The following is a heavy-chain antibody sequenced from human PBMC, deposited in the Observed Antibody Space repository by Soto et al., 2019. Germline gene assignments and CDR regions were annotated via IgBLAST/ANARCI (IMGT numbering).Heavy chain of an antibody. CDR1: GFTFNSYA. V-gene: IGHV3-23*01. Sequence: GGSLRLSCAASGFTFNSYAMSWVRQAPGKGLEWVSVISGSGGDTYYAASVKGRFTISRDNSKSTLYLQMNSLRAEDTAVYYCAKSYCAGGSSCYFFDYWGQGTLVTVSS. CDR2: ISGSGGDT. CDR3: AKSYCAGGSSCYFFDY. J-gene: IGHJ4*02. D-gene: IGHD2-8*02.